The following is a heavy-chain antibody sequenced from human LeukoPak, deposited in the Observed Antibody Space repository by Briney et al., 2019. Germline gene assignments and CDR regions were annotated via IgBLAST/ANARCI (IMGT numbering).Heavy chain of an antibody. D-gene: IGHD3-22*01. Sequence: ASVKVSCKASGYTFTSYAMHWVRQAPGQRLEWMGWINAGNGNTKYSQKFQGRVTITRDTSASTAYMELSSLRSEDTAVYYCARDHSVEVSYDSSGYPYYFDYWGQGTLVTVSS. V-gene: IGHV1-3*01. J-gene: IGHJ4*02. CDR2: INAGNGNT. CDR1: GYTFTSYA. CDR3: ARDHSVEVSYDSSGYPYYFDY.